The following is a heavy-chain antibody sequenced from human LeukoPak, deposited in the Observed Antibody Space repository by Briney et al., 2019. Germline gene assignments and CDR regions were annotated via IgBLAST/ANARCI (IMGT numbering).Heavy chain of an antibody. CDR3: ARGGGKGYCSSTSCHYPRDYYYYGMDV. CDR1: GFTFSSYA. CDR2: ISYDGSNK. Sequence: GGSLRLSCAASGFTFSSYAMHWVRQAPGKGLEWVAVISYDGSNKYYADSVKGRFTISRDNSKNTLYLQMNSLRAEDTAVYYCARGGGKGYCSSTSCHYPRDYYYYGMDVWGQGTTVTVSS. J-gene: IGHJ6*02. D-gene: IGHD2-2*01. V-gene: IGHV3-30-3*01.